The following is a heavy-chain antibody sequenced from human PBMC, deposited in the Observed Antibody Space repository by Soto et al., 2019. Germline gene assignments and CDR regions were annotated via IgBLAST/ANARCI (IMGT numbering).Heavy chain of an antibody. D-gene: IGHD2-15*01. CDR1: GFIFSEST. CDR3: VKQAHGLDGVAFDY. CDR2: VSTSGRST. V-gene: IGHV3-64D*06. Sequence: GGSLRLSCSASGFIFSESTIYWVRQVPGKGLEAISAVSTSGRSTYYADSVKDRFTISRDNSKNTLFLQMGSLRPEDTAIYYCVKQAHGLDGVAFDYWGQGAQVTAPQ. J-gene: IGHJ4*02.